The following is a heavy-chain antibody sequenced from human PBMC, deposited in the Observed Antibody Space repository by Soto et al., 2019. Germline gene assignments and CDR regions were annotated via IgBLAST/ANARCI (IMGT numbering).Heavy chain of an antibody. CDR2: IYYSGNT. CDR3: ARGGRHLDSSGHGSLGY. CDR1: GGSVSSGAYY. Sequence: PSETLSLTCTVSGGSVSSGAYYWSWIRQPPGKGLEWIGYIYYSGNTNYNPSLKSRVTISVDTSKNQFSLKLRSVIAADTAVYYCARGGRHLDSSGHGSLGYWGQGT. D-gene: IGHD3-22*01. V-gene: IGHV4-61*08. J-gene: IGHJ4*02.